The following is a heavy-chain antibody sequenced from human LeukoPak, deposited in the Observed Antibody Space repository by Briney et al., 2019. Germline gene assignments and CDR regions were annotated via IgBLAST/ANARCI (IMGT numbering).Heavy chain of an antibody. CDR2: ISAYNGNT. J-gene: IGHJ6*02. CDR1: GYTFTSYG. Sequence: ASVTVSCKASGYTFTSYGISWVRQAPGQGLEWMGWISAYNGNTNYAQKLQGRVTMTTDTSTSTAYMELRSLRSDDTAVYYCARGSPDNSMWDYYYGMDVWGQGTTVTVSS. V-gene: IGHV1-18*01. CDR3: ARGSPDNSMWDYYYGMDV. D-gene: IGHD1-20*01.